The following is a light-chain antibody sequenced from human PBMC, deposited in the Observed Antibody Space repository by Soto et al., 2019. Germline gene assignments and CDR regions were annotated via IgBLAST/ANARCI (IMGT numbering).Light chain of an antibody. J-gene: IGKJ1*01. CDR2: AAS. V-gene: IGKV3-15*01. Sequence: EILMTQSPGTLSVSPGERATLSCRASQSVSSNIAWYQRKPGQAPRLLIYAASTRATGIPARFSASGSGTEFTLTISSLQSQDFAVYYCQQYNDSPQTFGQGTKVDIK. CDR1: QSVSSN. CDR3: QQYNDSPQT.